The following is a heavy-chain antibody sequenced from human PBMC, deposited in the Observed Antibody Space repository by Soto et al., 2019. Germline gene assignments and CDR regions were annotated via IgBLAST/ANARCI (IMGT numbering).Heavy chain of an antibody. V-gene: IGHV3-30*18. CDR2: ISYDGSNK. Sequence: QVQLVESGGGVVQPGRSLRLSCAASGFTFSSYGMHWVRQAPGKGLEWVAVISYDGSNKYYADSVKGRFTISRDNSKNTLYLQMNSLRAEDTAVYYCANGDTAMVAYYYYGMDVWGQGTTVTVSS. J-gene: IGHJ6*02. D-gene: IGHD5-18*01. CDR1: GFTFSSYG. CDR3: ANGDTAMVAYYYYGMDV.